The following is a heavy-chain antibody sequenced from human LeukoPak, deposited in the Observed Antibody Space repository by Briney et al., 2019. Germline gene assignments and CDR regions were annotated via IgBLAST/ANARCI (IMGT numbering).Heavy chain of an antibody. CDR1: GFTFRDFA. J-gene: IGHJ4*02. CDR2: MTYDGSRI. Sequence: PGGPLRLSCAASGFTFRDFAMHWVRQAPGKGLEWVALMTYDGSRITYADSVKGRFTISRDNSKNTLSLQMGCLRAEDMAVYYCARVGESGSFDYWGQGTLVTVSS. D-gene: IGHD1-26*01. V-gene: IGHV3-30*14. CDR3: ARVGESGSFDY.